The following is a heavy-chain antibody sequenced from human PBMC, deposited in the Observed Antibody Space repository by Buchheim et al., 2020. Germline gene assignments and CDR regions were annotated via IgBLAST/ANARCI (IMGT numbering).Heavy chain of an antibody. D-gene: IGHD2-2*01. V-gene: IGHV3-7*01. J-gene: IGHJ4*02. Sequence: EVQLVESGGGLVQPGGSLRLSCVASGFPFSVYWMSWVRQAPGKGLEWVANINQAGSGKSYVDSVKGRFTVSRDNAKNSLFLEMSSLTAEDTGLYYCVRDGDAGWYQVPHWGQGTL. CDR3: VRDGDAGWYQVPH. CDR1: GFPFSVYW. CDR2: INQAGSGK.